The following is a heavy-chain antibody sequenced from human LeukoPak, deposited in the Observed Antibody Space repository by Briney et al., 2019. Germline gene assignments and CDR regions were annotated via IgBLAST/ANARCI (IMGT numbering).Heavy chain of an antibody. V-gene: IGHV4-38-2*01. D-gene: IGHD2-21*02. CDR2: IHHSGIT. Sequence: SETLSLTCAVSAYSISSGYYWGWIRQPPGKGLEWIGSIHHSGITYFNPSLESRVTISVDTSNNQFSLKLSSVTAADTAVFYCARVAVVTARNFDVGAFDIWGQGTMVTVSS. J-gene: IGHJ3*02. CDR3: ARVAVVTARNFDVGAFDI. CDR1: AYSISSGYY.